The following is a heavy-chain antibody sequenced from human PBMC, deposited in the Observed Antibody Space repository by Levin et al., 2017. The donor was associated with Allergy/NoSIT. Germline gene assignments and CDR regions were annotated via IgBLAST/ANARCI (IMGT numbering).Heavy chain of an antibody. D-gene: IGHD5-18*01. CDR3: AREARRTSGYSYGSPYFDY. Sequence: GESLKISCAASGFTFSSYAMHWVRQAPGKGLEWVAVISYDGSNKYYADSVKGRFTISRDNSKNTLYLQMNSLRAEDTAVYYCAREARRTSGYSYGSPYFDYWGQGTLDTVSS. CDR2: ISYDGSNK. CDR1: GFTFSSYA. V-gene: IGHV3-30-3*01. J-gene: IGHJ4*02.